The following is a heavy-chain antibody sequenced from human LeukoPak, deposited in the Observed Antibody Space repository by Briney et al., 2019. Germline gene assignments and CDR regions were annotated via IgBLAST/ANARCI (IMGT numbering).Heavy chain of an antibody. V-gene: IGHV4-39*07. CDR3: ARGYQYSSGWYPSTPRLSRYYYYYYMDV. D-gene: IGHD6-19*01. CDR2: IYYSGST. Sequence: SETLSLTCTVSGGSISSSSYYWGWIRQPPGKGLEWIGSIYYSGSTNYNPSLKSRVTISVDTSKNQFSLKLSSVTAADTAVYYCARGYQYSSGWYPSTPRLSRYYYYYYMDVWGKGTTVTVSS. CDR1: GGSISSSSYY. J-gene: IGHJ6*03.